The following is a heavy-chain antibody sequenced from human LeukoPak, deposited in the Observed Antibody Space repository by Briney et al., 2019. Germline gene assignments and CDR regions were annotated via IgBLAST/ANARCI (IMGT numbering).Heavy chain of an antibody. CDR2: INHSGST. CDR1: GGSFSGYY. V-gene: IGHV4-34*01. CDR3: ARGRYCGGDCYLSWFDP. Sequence: SETLSLTCAVYGGSFSGYYWSWIRQPPGKGLEWIGEINHSGSTNYNPSLKNRVTISVDTSKNQFSLKLSSVTAADTAVYYCARGRYCGGDCYLSWFDPWGQGTLVTVSS. J-gene: IGHJ5*02. D-gene: IGHD2-21*02.